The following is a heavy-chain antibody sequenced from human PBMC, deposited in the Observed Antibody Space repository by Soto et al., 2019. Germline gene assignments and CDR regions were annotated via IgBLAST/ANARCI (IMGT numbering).Heavy chain of an antibody. V-gene: IGHV1-69*02. CDR1: GDTFSFYT. CDR2: INPIVSMS. Sequence: QVQLVQSGTEVKKPGSSVKVSCKASGDTFSFYTINWVRQAPGLGLEWVGRINPIVSMSNYAQKFQGRVSMTADKSTSTAYMELRSLSSDDTAMYFCAARYGSGYRAFDYWGQGALVIVSS. CDR3: AARYGSGYRAFDY. D-gene: IGHD3-10*01. J-gene: IGHJ4*02.